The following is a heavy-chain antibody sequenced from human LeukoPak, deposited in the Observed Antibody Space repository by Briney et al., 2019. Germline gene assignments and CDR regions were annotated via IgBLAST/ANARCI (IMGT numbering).Heavy chain of an antibody. J-gene: IGHJ4*02. CDR1: GGSISSYY. CDR3: ASLWATGSRSV. Sequence: SETLSLTCTVSGGSISSYYWSWIRQPPGKGLEWIGYIYYSGSTNYNPSLKSRVTISVDTSKNQFSLKLSSVTAADTAVYYCASLWATGSRSVWGQGILVTVSS. D-gene: IGHD3-9*01. V-gene: IGHV4-59*01. CDR2: IYYSGST.